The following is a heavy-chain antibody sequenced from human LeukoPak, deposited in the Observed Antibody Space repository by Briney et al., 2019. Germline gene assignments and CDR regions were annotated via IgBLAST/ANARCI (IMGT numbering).Heavy chain of an antibody. CDR3: ARAPYSTLHGYYYYMDV. J-gene: IGHJ6*03. CDR2: IYYSGST. V-gene: IGHV4-39*07. Sequence: SETLSLTCTVSGGSISSSSYYWGWIRQPPGKGLEWIGSIYYSGSTYYNPSLKSRVTISVDTSKNQFSLKLSSVTAADTAVYYCARAPYSTLHGYYYYMDVWGKGTTVTVSS. CDR1: GGSISSSSYY. D-gene: IGHD4-11*01.